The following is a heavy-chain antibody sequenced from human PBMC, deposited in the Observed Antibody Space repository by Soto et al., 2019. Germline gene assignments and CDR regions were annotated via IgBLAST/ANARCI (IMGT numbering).Heavy chain of an antibody. CDR2: IIPIFGTA. V-gene: IGHV1-69*13. J-gene: IGHJ6*02. CDR3: ARAPDGYSSSWYGGYYYGMDV. Sequence: ASVKVSCKASGGTFSSYAISWVRQAPGQGLEWMGGIIPIFGTANYAQKFQGRVTITADESTSTAYMELSSLRSEDTAVYYCARAPDGYSSSWYGGYYYGMDVWGQGTTVTVSS. D-gene: IGHD6-13*01. CDR1: GGTFSSYA.